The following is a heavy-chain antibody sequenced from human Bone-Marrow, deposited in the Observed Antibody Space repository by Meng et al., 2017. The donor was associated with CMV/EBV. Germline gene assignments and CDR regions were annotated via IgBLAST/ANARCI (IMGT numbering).Heavy chain of an antibody. V-gene: IGHV4-39*01. CDR3: ARHSSSWWRFDP. CDR2: IYYSGST. CDR1: GGSISSSTYY. J-gene: IGHJ5*02. Sequence: VTGGSISSSTYYWGWIRQPPGKGLEWIGSIYYSGSTYYNPSLKSRVTISVDTSKNQFSLKLSSVTAADMAVYYCARHSSSWWRFDPWGQGTLVTVSS. D-gene: IGHD6-13*01.